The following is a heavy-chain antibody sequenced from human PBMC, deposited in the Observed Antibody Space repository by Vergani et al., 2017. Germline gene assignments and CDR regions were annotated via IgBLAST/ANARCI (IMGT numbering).Heavy chain of an antibody. CDR3: AGDRGYYYDYGMDV. Sequence: QVQLVQSGAEVKKPGASVKVSCKASGYTFTSYGISWVRHAPGQGLEWRGWISAYNGNTNYAQKLQGIVTMTTDTSTSTAYMELRSLRSDDTAVCYCAGDRGYYYDYGMDVWGQGTTVTVSS. CDR2: ISAYNGNT. J-gene: IGHJ6*02. V-gene: IGHV1-18*01. D-gene: IGHD3-10*01. CDR1: GYTFTSYG.